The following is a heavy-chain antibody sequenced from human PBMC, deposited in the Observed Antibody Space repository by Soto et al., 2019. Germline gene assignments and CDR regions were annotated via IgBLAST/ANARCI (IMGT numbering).Heavy chain of an antibody. Sequence: PGGSLRLSCAASGFTFSSYWMHWVRQAPGKGLVWVSRINSDGSSTSYADSVKGRFTISRDNAENTLYLQMNSLRAEDTAVYYCARGNGYSYGPSFDYWGQGTLVTVSS. CDR3: ARGNGYSYGPSFDY. V-gene: IGHV3-74*01. J-gene: IGHJ4*02. CDR1: GFTFSSYW. CDR2: INSDGSST. D-gene: IGHD5-18*01.